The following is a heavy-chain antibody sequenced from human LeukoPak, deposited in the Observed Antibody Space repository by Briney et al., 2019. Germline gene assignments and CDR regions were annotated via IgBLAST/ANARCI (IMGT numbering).Heavy chain of an antibody. J-gene: IGHJ4*02. V-gene: IGHV3-30*04. D-gene: IGHD6-19*01. CDR3: ARDGEQWLGPIGTFDY. CDR1: GFTFSSYA. CDR2: ISYDGSNK. Sequence: PGRSLRLSCAASGFTFSSYAMHWVRQAPGKGLEWVAVISYDGSNKYYADSVKGRFTISRDNSKNTLYLQMNSLRAEDTAVYYCARDGEQWLGPIGTFDYWGQGTLVTVSS.